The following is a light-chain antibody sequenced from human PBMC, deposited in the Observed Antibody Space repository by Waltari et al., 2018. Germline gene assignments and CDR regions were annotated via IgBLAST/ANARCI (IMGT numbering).Light chain of an antibody. CDR2: DNN. CDR3: ATWDANLNAL. J-gene: IGLJ3*02. Sequence: QSVLTQPPSASGTPGQTVTITCSGRSSNAGSNTSNWYQQRPGTAPKLLIYDNNQRPSGVPYRFSGSKSGTSASLAISGLQSEDEAAYYCATWDANLNALFGGGTKLTVL. CDR1: SSNAGSNT. V-gene: IGLV1-44*01.